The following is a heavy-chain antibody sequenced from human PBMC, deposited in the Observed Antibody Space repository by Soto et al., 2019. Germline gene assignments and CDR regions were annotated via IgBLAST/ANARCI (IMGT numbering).Heavy chain of an antibody. Sequence: SETLSLTCSVYGGSFRGYYWSWIRQPPGKGLEWIGEINHSGSTNYNPSLKSRVTISVDTSKNQFSLKLSSVTAADTAVYYCARAKVVLRFLEWSPQWFDPWGQGTLVTVSS. J-gene: IGHJ5*02. CDR2: INHSGST. CDR1: GGSFRGYY. CDR3: ARAKVVLRFLEWSPQWFDP. V-gene: IGHV4-34*01. D-gene: IGHD3-3*01.